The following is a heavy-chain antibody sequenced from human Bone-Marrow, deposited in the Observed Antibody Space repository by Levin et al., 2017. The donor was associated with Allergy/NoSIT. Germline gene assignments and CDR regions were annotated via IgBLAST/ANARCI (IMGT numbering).Heavy chain of an antibody. J-gene: IGHJ6*04. V-gene: IGHV3-33*01. Sequence: GGSLRLSCVGSGLSFSTLGMNWVRQAPGKGLEWVAIIWDDGSYQYYADSVRGRFIISRDNSKNTLYLEMNSLRVDDTAVYYCASNTDAGLDVWGEGTTVTVSS. CDR2: IWDDGSYQ. CDR1: GLSFSTLG. D-gene: IGHD2-2*02. CDR3: ASNTDAGLDV.